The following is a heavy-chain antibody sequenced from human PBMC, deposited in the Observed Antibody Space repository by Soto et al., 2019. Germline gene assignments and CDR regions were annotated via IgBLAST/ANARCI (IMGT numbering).Heavy chain of an antibody. CDR1: GGSISSYY. CDR3: ARDRGDILLGY. CDR2: IYYSGST. V-gene: IGHV4-59*01. J-gene: IGHJ4*02. D-gene: IGHD3-9*01. Sequence: SETLSLTCTVSGGSISSYYWSWIRQPPGKGLEWIGYIYYSGSTNYNPSLKSRVTISVDTSKNQFSLKLSSVTAADTAVYYCARDRGDILLGYWGQGTLVTVSS.